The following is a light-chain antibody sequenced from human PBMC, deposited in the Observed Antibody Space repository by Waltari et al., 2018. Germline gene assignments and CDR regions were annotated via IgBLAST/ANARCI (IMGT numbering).Light chain of an antibody. CDR3: AAWDDSLSGPV. Sequence: QSVLTQPPSASGTPGQRVTISCSGSSYHLGRNYVYWYQQLPGTAPKLLIYRNNQRPSGVPDRFSGSKSGTSASLAISGLRSEDEADYYCAAWDDSLSGPVFGGGTKLTVL. V-gene: IGLV1-47*01. CDR1: SYHLGRNY. J-gene: IGLJ3*02. CDR2: RNN.